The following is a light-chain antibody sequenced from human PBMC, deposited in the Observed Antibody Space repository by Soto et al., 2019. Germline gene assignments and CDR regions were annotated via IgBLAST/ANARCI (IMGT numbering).Light chain of an antibody. CDR1: QSVTNN. V-gene: IGKV3-15*01. J-gene: IGKJ1*01. Sequence: DIVLKKSPATLSLYPEERATLSCRASQSVTNNLAWYQQNPGQAPRLLISGASTRATGIPARFSGSVSETEFILTISCLQSEDFAIYYSQQYNNLLRTFCHG. CDR3: QQYNNLLRT. CDR2: GAS.